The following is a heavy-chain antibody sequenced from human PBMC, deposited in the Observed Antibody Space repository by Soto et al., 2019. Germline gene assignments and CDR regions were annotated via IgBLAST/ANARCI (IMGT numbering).Heavy chain of an antibody. CDR1: GFTFSSYA. CDR3: GKNTYSTLEEVDY. D-gene: IGHD4-4*01. V-gene: IGHV3-23*01. Sequence: EVQLLESGGGLVQPGGSLRLSCTASGFTFSSYAMSWVRQAPGKGLEWVSAISGSGGSTYYADSVKGRFNISRDNSKNTLYLQMNSLRAEDTAVYYCGKNTYSTLEEVDYWGQGTLVTFSS. CDR2: ISGSGGST. J-gene: IGHJ4*02.